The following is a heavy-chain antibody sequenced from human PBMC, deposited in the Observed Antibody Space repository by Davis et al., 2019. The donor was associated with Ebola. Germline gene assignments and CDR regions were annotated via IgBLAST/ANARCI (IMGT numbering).Heavy chain of an antibody. D-gene: IGHD5-24*01. CDR1: GFTFDDYA. Sequence: GGSLRLSCAASGFTFDDYAMHWVRQAPGKGLEWVSVISWNSDRIVYADSVKGRFTISRDNSKNTLYLQMNSLRAEDTAVYYCARVETDYGMDVWGQGTTVTVSS. J-gene: IGHJ6*02. CDR2: ISWNSDRI. CDR3: ARVETDYGMDV. V-gene: IGHV3-9*01.